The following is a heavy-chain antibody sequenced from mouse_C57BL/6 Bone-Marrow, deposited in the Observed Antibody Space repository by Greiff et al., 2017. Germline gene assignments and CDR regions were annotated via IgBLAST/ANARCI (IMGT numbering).Heavy chain of an antibody. Sequence: VQLQQSGAELVRPGTSVKVSCKASGYAFTNYLIEWVKQRPGQGLEWIGVINPGSGGTNYNEKFKGKATLTADKSSSTAYMQLSSLTSEDSAVYVCARRGTTGGFAYWGQGTLVTVSA. CDR2: INPGSGGT. J-gene: IGHJ3*01. CDR3: ARRGTTGGFAY. CDR1: GYAFTNYL. D-gene: IGHD1-1*01. V-gene: IGHV1-54*01.